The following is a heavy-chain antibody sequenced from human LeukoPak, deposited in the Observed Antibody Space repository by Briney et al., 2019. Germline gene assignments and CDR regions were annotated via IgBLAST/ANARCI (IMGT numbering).Heavy chain of an antibody. Sequence: GGSLRLSCAASGFTFSSYWMHWVRQAPGKGLVWVSRIDSDGSTTSYADSVKGRFTISRDNAKNTLYLQMNSLRAEDTAVYYCARGNWNPDAFDIWGQGTMVTVSS. CDR3: ARGNWNPDAFDI. CDR2: IDSDGSTT. CDR1: GFTFSSYW. V-gene: IGHV3-74*01. D-gene: IGHD1-1*01. J-gene: IGHJ3*02.